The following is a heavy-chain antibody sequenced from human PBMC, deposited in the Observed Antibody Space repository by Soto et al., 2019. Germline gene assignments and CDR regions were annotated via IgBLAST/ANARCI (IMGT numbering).Heavy chain of an antibody. Sequence: GESVNRSCPGSGSSFTGYLIGCVRQMPGKGLEWMGIIYPGDSDTRYSPSFQGQVTISADKSISTAYLQWSSLKASDTAMYYCPRHPTLESLSGRNAFDICGQRTMVTVSS. V-gene: IGHV5-51*01. CDR2: IYPGDSDT. CDR3: PRHPTLESLSGRNAFDI. D-gene: IGHD3-3*01. CDR1: GSSFTGYL. J-gene: IGHJ3*02.